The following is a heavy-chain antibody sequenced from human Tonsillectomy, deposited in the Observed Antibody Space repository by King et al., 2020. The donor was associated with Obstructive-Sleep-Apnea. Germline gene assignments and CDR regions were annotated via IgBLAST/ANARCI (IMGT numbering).Heavy chain of an antibody. CDR3: ARKEETYTNWFDP. CDR2: ISSSGSAI. Sequence: VQLVESGGGLVHPGGSLRLSCAASGFTFSTYSMNWVRQAPGKGLEWISYISSSGSAIFHADSVKGRFTISRDNAKNSLYLQMNSLRAEDTAVYYCARKEETYTNWFDPWGQGTLVTVSS. V-gene: IGHV3-48*04. D-gene: IGHD4-11*01. J-gene: IGHJ5*02. CDR1: GFTFSTYS.